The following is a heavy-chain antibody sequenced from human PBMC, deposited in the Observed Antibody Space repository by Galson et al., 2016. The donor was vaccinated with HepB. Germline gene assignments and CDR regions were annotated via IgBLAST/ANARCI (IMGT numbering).Heavy chain of an antibody. J-gene: IGHJ4*02. CDR1: GDSISSGIYY. D-gene: IGHD6-19*01. CDR2: INTSGTP. V-gene: IGHV4-61*02. CDR3: AREVFGRKISV. Sequence: TLSLTCTVSGDSISSGIYYWSWIRQPAGKGLEWIGRINTSGTPNYNPSLRSRVTISVDTSKNQFSLKLRSVTAGDTAVYYCAREVFGRKISVWGRGTLVTVSS.